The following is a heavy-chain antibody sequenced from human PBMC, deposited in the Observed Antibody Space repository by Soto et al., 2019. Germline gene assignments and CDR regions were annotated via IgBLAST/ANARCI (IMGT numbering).Heavy chain of an antibody. CDR2: IYWNENK. V-gene: IGHV2-5*01. CDR1: GISLSTRGVG. Sequence: QITLKESGPTLVKPTQTLTLTCTCSGISLSTRGVGLGWIRQPPGKALEWLTVIYWNENKYYSPFLRSRLTIIRDTSKNQVVRTMTDMDPGDTATDYRARTVPPRRTPLRGFDLWGQGTMVTVSS. CDR3: ARTVPPRRTPLRGFDL. J-gene: IGHJ3*01. D-gene: IGHD2-15*01.